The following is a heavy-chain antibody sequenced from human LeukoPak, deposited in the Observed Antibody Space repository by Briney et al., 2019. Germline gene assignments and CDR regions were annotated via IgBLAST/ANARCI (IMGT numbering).Heavy chain of an antibody. D-gene: IGHD3-10*01. V-gene: IGHV1-2*02. CDR2: INPNSGGT. J-gene: IGHJ4*02. CDR1: GYTFTGYY. CDR3: ARARWFGESNAPFDY. Sequence: ASVKVSCKASGYTFTGYYMHWVRQAPGQGLEWMGWINPNSGGTNYAQKFQGRVTMTRDTSISTAYMELSRLRSDDTAVYYCARARWFGESNAPFDYWGQGTLVTVSS.